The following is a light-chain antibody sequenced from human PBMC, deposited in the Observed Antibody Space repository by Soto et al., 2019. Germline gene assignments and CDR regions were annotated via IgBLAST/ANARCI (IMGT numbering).Light chain of an antibody. J-gene: IGLJ1*01. CDR3: SSNTSSITLV. CDR1: SSDVGGYNY. Sequence: QSALTQPASVSGSPGQSITISCTGTSSDVGGYNYVSWYQQHPGKAPKLLIYDVTNRPSGVSNRFSGSKSGNTASLTISGLQAEDEADYYCSSNTSSITLVFGTGTKLTVL. V-gene: IGLV2-14*03. CDR2: DVT.